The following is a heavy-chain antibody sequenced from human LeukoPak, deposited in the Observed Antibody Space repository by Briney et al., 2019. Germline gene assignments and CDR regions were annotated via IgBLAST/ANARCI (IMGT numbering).Heavy chain of an antibody. CDR1: GGPITSNSHY. CDR3: ARQPHHYDTSAYYPSHFDY. J-gene: IGHJ4*02. Sequence: PSETLSLTCTVSGGPITSNSHYWGWIRQPPGKGLEWIGSISYSGDTHYNPSLKSRVTLSVDTSKSQFSLNLSSLTAADTAVFYCARQPHHYDTSAYYPSHFDYWGLGTLVTVAS. CDR2: ISYSGDT. D-gene: IGHD3-22*01. V-gene: IGHV4-39*01.